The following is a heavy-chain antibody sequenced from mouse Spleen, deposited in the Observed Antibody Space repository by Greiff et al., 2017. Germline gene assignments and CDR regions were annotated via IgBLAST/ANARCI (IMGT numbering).Heavy chain of an antibody. D-gene: IGHD1-1*01. J-gene: IGHJ4*01. CDR1: GFTFSSYG. CDR2: ISSGGSYT. CDR3: ARRDTTVVDPGYMDY. V-gene: IGHV5-6*02. Sequence: EVMLVESGGDLVKPGGSLKLSCAASGFTFSSYGMSWVRQTPDKRLEWVATISSGGSYTYYPDSVKGRFTISRDNAKNTLYLQMSSLKSEDTAMYYCARRDTTVVDPGYMDYWGQGTSVTVSS.